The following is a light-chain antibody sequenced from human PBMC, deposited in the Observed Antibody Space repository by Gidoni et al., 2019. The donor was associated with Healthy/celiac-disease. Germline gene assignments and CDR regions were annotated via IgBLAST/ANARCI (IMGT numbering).Light chain of an antibody. CDR1: HDISNY. CDR3: QQYDNLWWT. V-gene: IGKV1-33*01. J-gene: IGKJ1*01. Sequence: DIQMTQSTSSLSASVGDSVTITCQASHDISNYLNWYQQKPGKAPKLLIYDASNLETGVPSRFSGSGSGTDFTFTISILQPEDIATYYCQQYDNLWWTFGQGTKVEIK. CDR2: DAS.